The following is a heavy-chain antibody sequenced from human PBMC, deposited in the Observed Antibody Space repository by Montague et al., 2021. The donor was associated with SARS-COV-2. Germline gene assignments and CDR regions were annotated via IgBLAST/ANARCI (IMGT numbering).Heavy chain of an antibody. CDR1: GGSISSGTYY. CDR2: IYPSGST. V-gene: IGHV4-61*02. Sequence: TLSLTCTVSGGSISSGTYYWTWIRQHAGKGLEWIGRIYPSGSTNCNPSLKRRVTISQDTSKNQFSLKLTSVTAADTAIYYCARDAQTDWYFGLWGRGTLVTVSS. CDR3: ARDAQTDWYFGL. J-gene: IGHJ2*01.